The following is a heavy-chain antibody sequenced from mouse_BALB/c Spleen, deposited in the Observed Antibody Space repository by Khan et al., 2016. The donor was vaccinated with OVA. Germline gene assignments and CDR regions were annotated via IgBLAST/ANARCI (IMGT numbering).Heavy chain of an antibody. CDR1: GYIFTDYV. CDR3: ARGGWDVFAY. V-gene: IGHV1-77*01. D-gene: IGHD4-1*01. J-gene: IGHJ3*01. CDR2: IYPGSDST. Sequence: QVQLQQPGPELVKPGASVKMSCKASGYIFTDYVMNWVKQRTGQGLEWIGQIYPGSDSTYYNEKFKDKAILTADRSSSTVYMQLNSLTSEDSAVYFCARGGWDVFAYWGQGTLVTVSA.